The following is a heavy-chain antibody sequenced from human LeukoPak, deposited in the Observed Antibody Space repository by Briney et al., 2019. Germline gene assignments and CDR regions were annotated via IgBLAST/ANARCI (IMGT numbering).Heavy chain of an antibody. D-gene: IGHD2-2*01. Sequence: ASVKVSCKASGYTFNSYGISWVRQAPGQGLEWMGWISAYNGNTNYAQKLQGRVTMTTDTSTSTAYMELRSLRSDDTAVYYCARVSVVPAAPDAFDIWGQGTMATVSS. CDR1: GYTFNSYG. J-gene: IGHJ3*02. V-gene: IGHV1-18*01. CDR2: ISAYNGNT. CDR3: ARVSVVPAAPDAFDI.